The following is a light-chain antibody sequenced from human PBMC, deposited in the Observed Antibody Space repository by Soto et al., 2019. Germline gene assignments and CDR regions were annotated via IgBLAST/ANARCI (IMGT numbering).Light chain of an antibody. CDR2: GAS. CDR1: QSVSSN. Sequence: EMVMTHYPAPLSVSPGERATLSCRASQSVSSNLAWYQQKPGQAPRLLIYGASTRATGIPARFSGSGSGTEFTLTISSLQSEDFAVYYCQQYNNWPRTFGQGTKVDIK. CDR3: QQYNNWPRT. J-gene: IGKJ1*01. V-gene: IGKV3-15*01.